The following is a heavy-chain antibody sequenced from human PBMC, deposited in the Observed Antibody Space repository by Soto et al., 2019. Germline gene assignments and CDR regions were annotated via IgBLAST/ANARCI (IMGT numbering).Heavy chain of an antibody. CDR3: ATEITGHCSGGSCYGITTKYGMDV. D-gene: IGHD2-15*01. J-gene: IGHJ6*02. CDR2: FDPEDGET. Sequence: ASVKVSCKVSGYTLTELSMHWVRQAPGKGLEWMGGFDPEDGETIYAQKFQGRVTMTEDTSTDTAYMELSSLRSEDTAVYYCATEITGHCSGGSCYGITTKYGMDVWGQGTTVTVSS. V-gene: IGHV1-24*01. CDR1: GYTLTELS.